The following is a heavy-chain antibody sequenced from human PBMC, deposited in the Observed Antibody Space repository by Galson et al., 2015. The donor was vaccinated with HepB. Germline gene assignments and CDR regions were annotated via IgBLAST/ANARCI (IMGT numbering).Heavy chain of an antibody. CDR2: IGHKGYGGTA. CDR3: TRGCGGYSDY. Sequence: SLRLSCATSGFTFGDYAMSWFRQAPGKGLVWVGFIGHKGYGGTAEYTASVKARFSISRDDSESIAYLQMDSLKTDDTAVYYCTRGCGGYSDYWGQGTLVTVSS. CDR1: GFTFGDYA. J-gene: IGHJ4*02. V-gene: IGHV3-49*01. D-gene: IGHD2-21*01.